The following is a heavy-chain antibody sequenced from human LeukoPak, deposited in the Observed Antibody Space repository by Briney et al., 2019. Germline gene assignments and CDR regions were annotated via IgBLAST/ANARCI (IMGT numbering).Heavy chain of an antibody. J-gene: IGHJ5*02. CDR1: GGSISSGGYY. CDR3: ARDGLGNSYALNWFDP. V-gene: IGHV4-31*03. Sequence: SETLSLTCTVSGGSISSGGYYWSWIRQHPGKGLEWIGYIYYSGSTYYNPSLKSRVTISVDTSKNQFSLKLSSVTAADTAVYYCARDGLGNSYALNWFDPWGQGTLVTVSS. D-gene: IGHD5-18*01. CDR2: IYYSGST.